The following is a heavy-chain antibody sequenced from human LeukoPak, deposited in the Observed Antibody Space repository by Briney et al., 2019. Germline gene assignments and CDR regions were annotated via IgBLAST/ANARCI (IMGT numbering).Heavy chain of an antibody. CDR2: ISGSGGST. CDR1: GFTFSSYA. D-gene: IGHD2-15*01. V-gene: IGHV3-23*01. J-gene: IGHJ4*02. Sequence: PGGSLRLSCAASGFTFSSYAMSWVRQAPGKGLEWVSAISGSGGSTYYADSVMGRFTISRDNSKNTLYLQMNSLRAEDTAVYYCAKAGYCSGGSCYHNDYWGQGTLVTVSS. CDR3: AKAGYCSGGSCYHNDY.